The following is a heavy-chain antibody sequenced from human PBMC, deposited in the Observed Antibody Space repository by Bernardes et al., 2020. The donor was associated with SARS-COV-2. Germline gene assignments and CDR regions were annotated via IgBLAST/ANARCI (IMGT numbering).Heavy chain of an antibody. CDR2: IYPGDSDT. CDR1: GYSFTSHW. Sequence: GEYLKISCEASGYSFTSHWIAWVRKMPGKGLEWIGTIYPGDSDTRYSPSFEGQVTISADKSISTAYLQWSSLKASDTAIYYCARPEIYSGYENWGQGTLVTVSS. CDR3: ARPEIYSGYEN. D-gene: IGHD5-12*01. J-gene: IGHJ4*02. V-gene: IGHV5-51*01.